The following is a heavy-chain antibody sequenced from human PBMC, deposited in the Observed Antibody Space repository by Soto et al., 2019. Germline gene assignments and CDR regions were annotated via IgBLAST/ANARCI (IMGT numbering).Heavy chain of an antibody. CDR3: ARDPNWNYGYNWFDS. CDR2: ISAYNGNT. Sequence: GASVKVSCKASGYTFTSYGISWVRQAPGQGLEWMGWISAYNGNTNYAQKLQGRVTMTTDTSTSTAYMELRSLRSDDTAVYYCARDPNWNYGYNWFDSWGQGTLVTVSS. D-gene: IGHD1-7*01. CDR1: GYTFTSYG. V-gene: IGHV1-18*01. J-gene: IGHJ5*01.